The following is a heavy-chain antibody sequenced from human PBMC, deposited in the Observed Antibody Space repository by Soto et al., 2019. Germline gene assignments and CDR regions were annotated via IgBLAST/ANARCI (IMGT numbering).Heavy chain of an antibody. Sequence: EVQLLESGGGLVQPGGSLRLSCAASGFTFSSYAMSWVRQAPGKGLEWVSAISGSGGSTYYADSVKGRFTISRDTFKNTLYLQMNSLRAEDTGGYYCAKEGDRDWYYYMDVWGKGTTVTVSS. CDR3: AKEGDRDWYYYMDV. V-gene: IGHV3-23*01. CDR1: GFTFSSYA. J-gene: IGHJ6*03. D-gene: IGHD3-9*01. CDR2: ISGSGGST.